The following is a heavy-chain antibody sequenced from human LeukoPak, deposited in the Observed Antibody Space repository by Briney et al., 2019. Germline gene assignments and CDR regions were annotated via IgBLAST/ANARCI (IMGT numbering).Heavy chain of an antibody. D-gene: IGHD6-19*01. CDR1: GGTFSSYA. CDR2: INPNSGGT. J-gene: IGHJ4*02. Sequence: ASVKVSCKASGGTFSSYAISWVRQAPGQGLEWMGWINPNSGGTNYAQKFQGRVTMTRDTSISTAYMELSRLRSDDTAVYYCARALVRYSSGWHEGYWGQGTLVTVSS. CDR3: ARALVRYSSGWHEGY. V-gene: IGHV1-2*02.